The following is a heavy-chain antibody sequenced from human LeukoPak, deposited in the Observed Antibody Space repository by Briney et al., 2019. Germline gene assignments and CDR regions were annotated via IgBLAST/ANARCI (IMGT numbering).Heavy chain of an antibody. D-gene: IGHD3-9*01. CDR2: INPSGGST. J-gene: IGHJ4*02. V-gene: IGHV1-46*01. Sequence: ASVKVSCNASGYTFTSYYMHWVRQAPGQGLEWMGIINPSGGSTSYAQKFQGGVTMTRDTSTSTVYMELSSLRSEDTAVYYCARDGGGGLTGYYAYFDYWGQGTLVTVSS. CDR3: ARDGGGGLTGYYAYFDY. CDR1: GYTFTSYY.